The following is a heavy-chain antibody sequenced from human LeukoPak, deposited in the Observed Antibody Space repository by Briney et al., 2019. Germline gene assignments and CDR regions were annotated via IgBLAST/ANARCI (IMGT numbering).Heavy chain of an antibody. CDR2: ISYDGSNK. D-gene: IGHD3-22*01. V-gene: IGHV3-30*03. J-gene: IGHJ4*02. CDR1: GFTFSRSG. Sequence: LSGGSLRLSCAASGFTFSRSGMHWVRQAPGKGLEWVAVISYDGSNKYYADSVKGRFTISRDNSKNTLYLQMNSLRAEDTAVYYCARGQGIGYYYDSSGIGYFDYWGQGTLVTVSS. CDR3: ARGQGIGYYYDSSGIGYFDY.